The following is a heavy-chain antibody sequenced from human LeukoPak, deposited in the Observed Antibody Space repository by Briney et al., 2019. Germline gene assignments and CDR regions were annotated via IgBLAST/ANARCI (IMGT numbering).Heavy chain of an antibody. CDR1: GYTFTSYD. D-gene: IGHD1-26*01. Sequence: ASVKVSCKASGYTFTSYDINWVRQATGQGLEWMGWMNPNSGNTGYAQKFQGRVTMTRNTSISTAYMELSSLRSEDTAVYYCARGPGSVFLCYYYGMDVWGQGTTVTVSS. CDR2: MNPNSGNT. CDR3: ARGPGSVFLCYYYGMDV. J-gene: IGHJ6*02. V-gene: IGHV1-8*01.